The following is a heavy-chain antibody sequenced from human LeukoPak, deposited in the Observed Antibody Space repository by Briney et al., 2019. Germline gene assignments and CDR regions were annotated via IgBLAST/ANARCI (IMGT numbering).Heavy chain of an antibody. V-gene: IGHV3-23*01. J-gene: IGHJ4*02. CDR1: GFTFSNYA. Sequence: GGSLRLSCAAYGFTFSNYAMSWVRQAPGKGLEWVSAISSSGGSTYYEDSVKGRFTSSRDNSKNTLYKQMYSLRAEDAAVYYCAKVESLGWLIEEDEFDYWGQGTLVTVSS. CDR3: AKVESLGWLIEEDEFDY. D-gene: IGHD3-16*01. CDR2: ISSSGGST.